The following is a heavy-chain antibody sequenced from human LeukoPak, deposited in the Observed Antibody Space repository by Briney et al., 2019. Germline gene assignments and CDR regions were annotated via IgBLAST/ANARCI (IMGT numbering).Heavy chain of an antibody. CDR2: IIPIFGTA. D-gene: IGHD3-22*01. CDR1: GGTFSSYA. J-gene: IGHJ1*01. Sequence: SVKVSCKASGGTFSSYASSWVRQAPGQGLEWMGGIIPIFGTANYAQKFQGRVTITADESTSTAYMELSSLRSEDTAVYYCARGDYYDSSGYYWCFQHWGQGTLVTVSS. V-gene: IGHV1-69*13. CDR3: ARGDYYDSSGYYWCFQH.